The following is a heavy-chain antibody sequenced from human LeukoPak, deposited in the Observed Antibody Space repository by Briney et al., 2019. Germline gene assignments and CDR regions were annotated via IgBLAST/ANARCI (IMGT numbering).Heavy chain of an antibody. V-gene: IGHV1-69*04. CDR2: IIPILGIA. D-gene: IGHD3-16*01. Sequence: ASVKVSCKASGGTFSSYAISWVRQAPGQGLEWMGRIIPILGIANYAQKFQGRVTITADKSTSTAYMELSSLRSEDTAVYYCARHYAVYYFDYWGQGTLVTVSS. CDR1: GGTFSSYA. CDR3: ARHYAVYYFDY. J-gene: IGHJ4*02.